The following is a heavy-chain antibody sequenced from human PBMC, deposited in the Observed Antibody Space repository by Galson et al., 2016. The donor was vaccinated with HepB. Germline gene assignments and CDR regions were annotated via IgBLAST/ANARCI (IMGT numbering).Heavy chain of an antibody. J-gene: IGHJ4*02. CDR1: GFTFSSYD. Sequence: SLRLSCAASGFTFSSYDMHWVRQAPGKGLEWVAIISYDGTNKHYADSVKGRFTISRDNSKNTLYLQLNSLRGEDTAVYYCQAGDYWGQGTLVTVSS. CDR3: QAGDY. D-gene: IGHD6-25*01. CDR2: ISYDGTNK. V-gene: IGHV3-30*03.